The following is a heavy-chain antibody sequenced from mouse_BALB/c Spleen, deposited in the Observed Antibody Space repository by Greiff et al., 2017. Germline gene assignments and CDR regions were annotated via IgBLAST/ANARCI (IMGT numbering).Heavy chain of an antibody. CDR2: IWSGGST. CDR3: ARRGDGYYERMDY. Sequence: VKLMESGPGLVQPSQSLSITCTVSGFSLTSYGVHWVRQSPGKGLEWLGVIWSGGSTDYNAAFISRLSISKDNSKSQVFFKMNSLQADDTAIYYCARRGDGYYERMDYWGQGTSVTVSS. D-gene: IGHD2-3*01. CDR1: GFSLTSYG. J-gene: IGHJ4*01. V-gene: IGHV2-4-1*01.